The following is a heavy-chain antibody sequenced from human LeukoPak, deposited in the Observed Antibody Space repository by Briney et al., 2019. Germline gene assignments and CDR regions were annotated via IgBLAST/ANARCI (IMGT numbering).Heavy chain of an antibody. CDR3: ARGSSIRYYDFWSGCFGDYYFDY. Sequence: ASVKVSCKASGYTFTSYDINWVRQATGQGLEWMGWMNPNSGNTGYAQKFQGRVTITRNTSISTAYMELSSLRSEDTAVYYCARGSSIRYYDFWSGCFGDYYFDYWGQGTLVTVSS. CDR2: MNPNSGNT. J-gene: IGHJ4*02. V-gene: IGHV1-8*03. D-gene: IGHD3-3*01. CDR1: GYTFTSYD.